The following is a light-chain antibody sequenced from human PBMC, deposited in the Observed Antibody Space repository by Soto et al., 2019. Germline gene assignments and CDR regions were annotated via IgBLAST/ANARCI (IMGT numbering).Light chain of an antibody. CDR1: QSVGNF. CDR3: QQRSTWPQIT. V-gene: IGKV3-11*01. Sequence: IVLTRSQATLSLSAGERVTRXXRASQSVGNFLVWYQQKPGQAPRFXXYDASNRATGIPARFSGSGSGTDFTLTISSLEPEDFAVYYCQQRSTWPQITFGQGTRLEIK. CDR2: DAS. J-gene: IGKJ5*01.